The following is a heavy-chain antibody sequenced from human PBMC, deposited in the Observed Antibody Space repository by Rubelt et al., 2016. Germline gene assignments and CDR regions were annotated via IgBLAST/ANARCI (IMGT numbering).Heavy chain of an antibody. CDR1: GFTFSSYA. J-gene: IGHJ4*02. CDR2: ISGSGGST. D-gene: IGHD3-16*01. CDR3: ARDLGSSPFDY. Sequence: EVQLVESGGGLVQPGGSLRLSCVASGFTFSSYAMSWVRQAPGKGLEWVLVISGSGGSTYYADSVKGRFTISRDNSKNTLYLQMNSLRAEDTAVYYCARDLGSSPFDYWGQGTLVTVSS. V-gene: IGHV3-23*04.